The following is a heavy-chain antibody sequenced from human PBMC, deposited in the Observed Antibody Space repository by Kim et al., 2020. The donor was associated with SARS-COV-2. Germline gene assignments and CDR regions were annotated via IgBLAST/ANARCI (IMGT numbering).Heavy chain of an antibody. CDR3: TPHAFDI. V-gene: IGHV3-74*01. J-gene: IGHJ3*02. Sequence: DANSTSYADSVKGRFTISRDNAKNTLFLHMSSLRVEDTAIYYCTPHAFDIWGQGTVVTVSS. CDR2: DANST.